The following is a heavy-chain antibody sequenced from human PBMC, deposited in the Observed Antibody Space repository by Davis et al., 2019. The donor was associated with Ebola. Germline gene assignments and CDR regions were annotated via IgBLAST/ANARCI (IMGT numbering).Heavy chain of an antibody. CDR3: ARGRGHYEYSGGDY. V-gene: IGHV1-46*02. D-gene: IGHD2-21*01. CDR1: GYTFNAYY. Sequence: AASVKVSCKASGYTFNAYYIHWVRQAPGQGLEWMGIINPCGGSTTYAQNFQGRVTMTTDTSTTTVYMELRSLRSEDTAVYSCARGRGHYEYSGGDYWGQGTLVTVSS. CDR2: INPCGGST. J-gene: IGHJ4*02.